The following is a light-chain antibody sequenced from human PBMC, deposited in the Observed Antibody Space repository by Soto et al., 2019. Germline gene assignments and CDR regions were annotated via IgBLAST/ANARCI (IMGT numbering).Light chain of an antibody. CDR2: DVN. CDR1: NSVVGSSTY. V-gene: IGLV2-14*01. Sequence: QSVLTQPASVSGSPGQSISISCTGTNSVVGSSTYVTWYQQYPDKAPTLVIFDVNNRPSGISNRFSGSKSGNTASLTISGLQAEDEADYYCCSYTSTATYVFGTGTKVTVL. J-gene: IGLJ1*01. CDR3: CSYTSTATYV.